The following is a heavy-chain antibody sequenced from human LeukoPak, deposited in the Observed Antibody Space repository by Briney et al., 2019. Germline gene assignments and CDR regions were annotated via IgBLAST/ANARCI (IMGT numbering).Heavy chain of an antibody. CDR1: GFTFSSYS. CDR3: AKDLSSGWYILDY. D-gene: IGHD6-19*01. Sequence: GGSLRLSCAASGFTFSSYSMNWVRQAPGKGLEWVSSISSSSSYIYYADSVKGRFTISRDNAKNSLYLQMNSLRAEDTALYYCAKDLSSGWYILDYWGQGTLVTVSS. V-gene: IGHV3-21*04. CDR2: ISSSSSYI. J-gene: IGHJ4*02.